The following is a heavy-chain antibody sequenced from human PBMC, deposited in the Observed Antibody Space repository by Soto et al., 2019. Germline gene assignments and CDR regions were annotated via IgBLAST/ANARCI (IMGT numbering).Heavy chain of an antibody. CDR2: ISSNGGST. V-gene: IGHV3-64D*08. J-gene: IGHJ4*02. Sequence: GGSLRLSCAASGFTFSNYGMHWVRQAPGKGLEYVSAISSNGGSTYYADSVKGRFTISRDNSKNTLYLQMSSLRAEDTAVYYCVKDLGVSYYYDSSGYQNWGQGTLVTVSS. CDR3: VKDLGVSYYYDSSGYQN. D-gene: IGHD3-22*01. CDR1: GFTFSNYG.